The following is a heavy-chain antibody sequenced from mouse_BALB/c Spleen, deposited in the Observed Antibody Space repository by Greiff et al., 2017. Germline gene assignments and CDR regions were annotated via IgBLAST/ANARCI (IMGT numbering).Heavy chain of an antibody. J-gene: IGHJ4*01. CDR1: GYTFSSYW. CDR2: ILPGSGST. V-gene: IGHV1-9*01. D-gene: IGHD2-4*01. CDR3: ARYDYDEGDAMDY. Sequence: VQLQQSGAELMKPGASVKISCKATGYTFSSYWIEWVKQRPGHGLEWIGEILPGSGSTNYNEKFKGKATFTADTSSNTAYMQLSSLTSEDSAVYYCARYDYDEGDAMDYWGQGTSVTVSS.